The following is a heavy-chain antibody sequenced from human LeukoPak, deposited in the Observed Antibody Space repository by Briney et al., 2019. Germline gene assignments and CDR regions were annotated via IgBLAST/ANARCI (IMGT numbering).Heavy chain of an antibody. Sequence: GGSLRLSCAASGFTFSSYGMHWVRQAPGKGLEWVAVISYDGSNKYYADSVKGRFTISRDNSKNTLYLQMNSLRAEDTAVYYCANGVRDKKLDYEAFDVWGQGTLVTVSS. J-gene: IGHJ3*01. D-gene: IGHD1-1*01. CDR3: ANGVRDKKLDYEAFDV. V-gene: IGHV3-30*18. CDR2: ISYDGSNK. CDR1: GFTFSSYG.